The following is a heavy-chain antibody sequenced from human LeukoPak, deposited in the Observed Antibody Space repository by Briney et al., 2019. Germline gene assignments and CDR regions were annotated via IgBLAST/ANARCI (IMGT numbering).Heavy chain of an antibody. CDR3: ARGAAVADWGWFDA. D-gene: IGHD6-19*01. V-gene: IGHV1-69*04. J-gene: IGHJ5*02. CDR2: IIPIVETD. CDR1: GDSFSNFA. Sequence: GASVKVSCKGSGDSFSNFAINWVRQAPGQGLEWMGRIIPIVETDNYAQRYQDRVTITADRSSNTVYMELHSLRSEDTAVYFCARGAAVADWGWFDAWGQGTLVTVSS.